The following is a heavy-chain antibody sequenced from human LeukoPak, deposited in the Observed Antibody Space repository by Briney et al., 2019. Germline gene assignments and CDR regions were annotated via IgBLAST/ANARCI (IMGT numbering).Heavy chain of an antibody. CDR2: ISSSSSYI. CDR3: ASTYDSSGYYPFDY. J-gene: IGHJ4*02. V-gene: IGHV3-21*01. Sequence: TGGSLRLSCAASGFTFSSYSMNWVRQAPGKGLEWVSSISSSSSYIYYADSVKGRFTISRDNAKNSLYLQMNSLRAEDTAVYYCASTYDSSGYYPFDYWGQGTLVTVSS. CDR1: GFTFSSYS. D-gene: IGHD3-22*01.